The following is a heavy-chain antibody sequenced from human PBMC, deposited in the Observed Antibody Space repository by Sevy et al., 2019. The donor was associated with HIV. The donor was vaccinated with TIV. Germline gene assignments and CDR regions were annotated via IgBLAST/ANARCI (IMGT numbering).Heavy chain of an antibody. CDR3: ARADLDSSTFFYYYGMDV. CDR1: GYTLSSYD. CDR2: MNPDSGRR. Sequence: ASVKVSCKASGYTLSSYDINRVRQATGQGLEWMGWMNPDSGRRGYAPKFQGRVTMTTNTSIGTAYMELRSLRSEDSAVYYCARADLDSSTFFYYYGMDVWGQGTTVTVSS. J-gene: IGHJ6*02. D-gene: IGHD6-13*01. V-gene: IGHV1-8*01.